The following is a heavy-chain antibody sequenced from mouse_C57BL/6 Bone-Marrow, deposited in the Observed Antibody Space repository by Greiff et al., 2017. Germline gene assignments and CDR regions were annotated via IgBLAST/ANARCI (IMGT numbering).Heavy chain of an antibody. J-gene: IGHJ2*01. V-gene: IGHV1-5*01. CDR1: GYTFTSYW. Sequence: EVKLVESGTVLARPGASVKMSCKTSGYTFTSYWMHWVKQRPGQGLEWIGAIYPGNSDTSYNQKFKGKAKLTAVTSASTAYMELISLTNEDSAVYYCTRSLFPVYFDYWGQGTTLTVSS. D-gene: IGHD1-1*01. CDR3: TRSLFPVYFDY. CDR2: IYPGNSDT.